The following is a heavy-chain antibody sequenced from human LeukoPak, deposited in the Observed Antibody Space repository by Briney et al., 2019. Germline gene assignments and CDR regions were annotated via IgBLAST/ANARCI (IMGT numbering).Heavy chain of an antibody. Sequence: SETLSLTCTVSGGAVSGGSISTTSYNWGWIRQPPGKGLEWIGSIAYSGTTYYNPSLKSRATVSVDTSKNQLSLKLSSVTAADTAVYYCARLGHYYDSSGSPPWGQGTLVTVSS. CDR2: IAYSGTT. D-gene: IGHD3-22*01. V-gene: IGHV4-39*01. CDR3: ARLGHYYDSSGSPP. CDR1: GGSISTTSYN. J-gene: IGHJ5*02.